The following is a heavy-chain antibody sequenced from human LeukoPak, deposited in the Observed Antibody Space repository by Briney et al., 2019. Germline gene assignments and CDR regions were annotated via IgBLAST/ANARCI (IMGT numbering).Heavy chain of an antibody. CDR3: ARFAVGATKYYFDY. CDR2: MYHSGST. Sequence: SETLSLTCAVSGYSISSGYYWGWIRQPPGKGLEYLGSMYHSGSTFYNPSLKSRVTISLDTSKNQSSLKLSSVTAADTAVYFCARFAVGATKYYFDYWGQGTLVTVSS. J-gene: IGHJ4*02. D-gene: IGHD1-26*01. CDR1: GYSISSGYY. V-gene: IGHV4-38-2*01.